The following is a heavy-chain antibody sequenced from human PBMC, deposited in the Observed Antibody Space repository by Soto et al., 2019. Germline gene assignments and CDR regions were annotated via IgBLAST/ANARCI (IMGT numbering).Heavy chain of an antibody. Sequence: QITLKESGPTLVKPTQTLTLTCTFPGFSLDTSEVGVGWIRQPPGKALEWLALIYWNDDTRYSPSLNSRLTITKDTSKNQVVLKMTNMDPVDTATYYFLDETRGYCDSTSCVSAFDIWGQVTMVSVSS. D-gene: IGHD2-2*01. V-gene: IGHV2-5*01. CDR1: GFSLDTSEVG. CDR3: LDETRGYCDSTSCVSAFDI. CDR2: IYWNDDT. J-gene: IGHJ3*02.